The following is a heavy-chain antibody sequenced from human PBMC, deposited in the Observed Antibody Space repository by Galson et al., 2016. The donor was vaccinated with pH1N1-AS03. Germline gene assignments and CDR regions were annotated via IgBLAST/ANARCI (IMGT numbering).Heavy chain of an antibody. Sequence: SVKVSCKASGYNFINYAIHWVRQAPGQSLEWMGRISPGNGNTQFSQKFQGKVTLTRDTSATTAYMELSSLRSEDTAVYYCARQYYYDVDLDHWYFDLWGRGTLVTVSS. J-gene: IGHJ2*01. CDR2: ISPGNGNT. V-gene: IGHV1-3*01. CDR1: GYNFINYA. D-gene: IGHD3-22*01. CDR3: ARQYYYDVDLDHWYFDL.